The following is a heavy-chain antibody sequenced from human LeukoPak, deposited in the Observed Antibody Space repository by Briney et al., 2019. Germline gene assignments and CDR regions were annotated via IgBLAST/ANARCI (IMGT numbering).Heavy chain of an antibody. CDR2: ISYDGSNK. V-gene: IGHV3-30-3*01. J-gene: IGHJ1*01. Sequence: PGGSLRLSCAASGFTFSSYAMHWVRQAPGKGLEWVAVISYDGSNKYYADSVKGRFTISRDNSKNTLYLQMNSLRAEDTAVYYCARDVAGAGVEYLQHWGQGTLVTVSS. CDR1: GFTFSSYA. CDR3: ARDVAGAGVEYLQH. D-gene: IGHD6-13*01.